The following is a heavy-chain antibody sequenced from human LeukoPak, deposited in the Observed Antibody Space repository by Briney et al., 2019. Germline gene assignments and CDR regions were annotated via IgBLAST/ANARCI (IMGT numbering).Heavy chain of an antibody. Sequence: QPGGSLRLSCAASGFTFSSYEMNWVRQAPGKGLEWVSYISSSGSTIYHADSVKGRFTISRDNAKNSLYLQMNSLRAEDTAVYYCARDIDSYYDSSGDAFDIWGQGTMVTVSS. CDR3: ARDIDSYYDSSGDAFDI. CDR2: ISSSGSTI. CDR1: GFTFSSYE. J-gene: IGHJ3*02. V-gene: IGHV3-48*03. D-gene: IGHD3-22*01.